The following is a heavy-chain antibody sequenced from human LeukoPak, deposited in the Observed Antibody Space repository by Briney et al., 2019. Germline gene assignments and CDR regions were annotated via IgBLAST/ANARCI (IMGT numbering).Heavy chain of an antibody. CDR1: GFTFSSYW. CDR3: ARNAWWELLSAFDI. J-gene: IGHJ3*02. CDR2: ISSSSSYI. Sequence: AGGSLRLSCTTSGFTFSSYWMSWVRQAPGKGLEWVSSISSSSSYIYYADSVKGRFTISRDNAKNSLYLQMNSLRAEDTAVYYCARNAWWELLSAFDIWGQGTMVTVSS. D-gene: IGHD1-26*01. V-gene: IGHV3-21*01.